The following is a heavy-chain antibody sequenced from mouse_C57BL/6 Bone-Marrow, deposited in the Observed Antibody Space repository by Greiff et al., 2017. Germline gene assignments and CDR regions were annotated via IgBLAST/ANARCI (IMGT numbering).Heavy chain of an antibody. CDR2: IDPSDSYT. CDR1: GYTFTSYW. V-gene: IGHV1-69*01. D-gene: IGHD1-1*01. CDR3: ARDGIITTVVALSDYAMDY. J-gene: IGHJ4*01. Sequence: VQLQQPGAELVMPGASVKLSCKASGYTFTSYWMHWVKQRPGQGLEWIGEIDPSDSYTNYNQKFKGKSTLTVDKSSSTAYMQLSSLTSEDSAVYYCARDGIITTVVALSDYAMDYWGQGTSVTVSS.